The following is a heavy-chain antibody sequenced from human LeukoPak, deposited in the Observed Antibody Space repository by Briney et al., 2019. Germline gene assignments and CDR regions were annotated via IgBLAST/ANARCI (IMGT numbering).Heavy chain of an antibody. V-gene: IGHV3-30*02. CDR1: GFVFSAYG. CDR2: IRFDGSRK. CDR3: TKDIPLEDLSSIDY. D-gene: IGHD3-16*02. Sequence: GGSLRLSCETSGFVFSAYGLHWVRQAPGKGLEWVAFIRFDGSRKHYEDSVKGRFTISRDNSKNTVYLQMSSLKPEDTAVYYCTKDIPLEDLSSIDYWGRGTLVTVSS. J-gene: IGHJ4*02.